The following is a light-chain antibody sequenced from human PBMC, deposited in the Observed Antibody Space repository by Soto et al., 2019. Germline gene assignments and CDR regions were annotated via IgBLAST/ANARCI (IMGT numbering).Light chain of an antibody. CDR1: QRLLHSNGNTF. CDR2: LGS. CDR3: MQALQTPYT. J-gene: IGKJ2*01. V-gene: IGKV2-28*01. Sequence: EIVMTQPPPSLTVTPGEPASISCRSSQRLLHSNGNTFLDWYLQKPGQSPQLLIYLGSNRASGVPDRVSGSEAGTDFTLKISRVEAEDVGVYYCMQALQTPYTFGQGTKVDIK.